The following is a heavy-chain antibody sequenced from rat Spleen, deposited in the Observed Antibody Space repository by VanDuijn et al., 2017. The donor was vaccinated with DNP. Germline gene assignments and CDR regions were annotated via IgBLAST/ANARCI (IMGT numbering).Heavy chain of an antibody. CDR2: ITNTGDIT. CDR3: TTTHYFDGWFPFDY. V-gene: IGHV5-31*01. CDR1: GFIFSNYW. D-gene: IGHD1-12*02. Sequence: EVQLVESGGGPVQPGRSLKLSCVASGFIFSNYWMTWIRQAPGKGLEWVASITNTGDITYYSDSVKGRFSLSRDNAKSTLYLQMDSLRSEDTATYYCTTTHYFDGWFPFDYWGQGVMVTVSS. J-gene: IGHJ2*01.